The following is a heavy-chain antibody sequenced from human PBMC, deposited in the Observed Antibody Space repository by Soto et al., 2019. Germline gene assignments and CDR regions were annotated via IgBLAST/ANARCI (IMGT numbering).Heavy chain of an antibody. V-gene: IGHV4-34*01. CDR3: ARGRGSVPTGRVDL. Sequence: QVQLQQWGAGLLKPSETLSLTCAVYGGSFSGYYWSWIRQPPGKGLEWIGEINHSGSTNYNPSLKSRVTISVDTSKNQFSLKLSSVTAADTAVYYCARGRGSVPTGRVDLWGRGTLVTVSS. CDR2: INHSGST. J-gene: IGHJ2*01. D-gene: IGHD4-17*01. CDR1: GGSFSGYY.